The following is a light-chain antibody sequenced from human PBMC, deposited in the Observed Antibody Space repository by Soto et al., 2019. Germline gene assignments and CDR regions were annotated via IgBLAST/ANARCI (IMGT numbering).Light chain of an antibody. J-gene: IGKJ5*01. CDR1: QGISSY. CDR3: QKYYSYRQIT. CDR2: AAS. Sequence: IQMTQSPSTLSAPVGDTVTITCRASQGISSYLAWYQQKPGNVPKLLIYAASSLQSGVPSRFSGGGSGRDFTLTISYLQSEDFATYYCQKYYSYRQITFGQGTRLEI. V-gene: IGKV1-8*01.